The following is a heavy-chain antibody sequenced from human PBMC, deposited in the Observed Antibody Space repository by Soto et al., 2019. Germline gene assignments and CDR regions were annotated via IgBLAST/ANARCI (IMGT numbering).Heavy chain of an antibody. CDR3: ARLGQKKYSSSWYVEYYYYGMDV. Sequence: GESLKISCKGSGYSFTSYWIGWVRQMPGKGLEWMGIIYPGDSDTRYSPSFQGQVTISADKSISTAYLQWSSLKASDTAMYYCARLGQKKYSSSWYVEYYYYGMDVCCQGTTVTVSS. D-gene: IGHD6-13*01. CDR1: GYSFTSYW. J-gene: IGHJ6*02. V-gene: IGHV5-51*01. CDR2: IYPGDSDT.